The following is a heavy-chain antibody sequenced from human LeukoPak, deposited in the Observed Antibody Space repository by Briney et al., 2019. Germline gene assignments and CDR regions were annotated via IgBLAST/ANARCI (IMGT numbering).Heavy chain of an antibody. CDR3: ARHDYGDYVPYFDY. D-gene: IGHD4-17*01. V-gene: IGHV3-7*01. J-gene: IGHJ4*02. Sequence: PGGSLRLSCAASGFTFSSYWMTWVRQAPGKGLEWVANIKQDGSEKYYVDSVKGRFTISRDNAKNSLYLQMNSPRAEDTAVYYCARHDYGDYVPYFDYWGQGTLVTVSS. CDR2: IKQDGSEK. CDR1: GFTFSSYW.